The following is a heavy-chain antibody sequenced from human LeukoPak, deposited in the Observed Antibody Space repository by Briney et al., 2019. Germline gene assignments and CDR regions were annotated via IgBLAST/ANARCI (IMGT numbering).Heavy chain of an antibody. D-gene: IGHD1-26*01. J-gene: IGHJ3*02. Sequence: ASVKVSCKASGYTFTSYDINWVRQATGQGLECMGWMNPNSGNTGYAQKFQGRVTITRNTSISTAYMELSSLRSEDTAVYYCARSSGWGLPSGAFDIWGQGTMVTVSS. V-gene: IGHV1-8*03. CDR2: MNPNSGNT. CDR1: GYTFTSYD. CDR3: ARSSGWGLPSGAFDI.